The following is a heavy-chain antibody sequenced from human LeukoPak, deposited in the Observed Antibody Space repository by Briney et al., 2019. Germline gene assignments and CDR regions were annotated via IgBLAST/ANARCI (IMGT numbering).Heavy chain of an antibody. CDR2: IIPILGIA. D-gene: IGHD6-19*01. J-gene: IGHJ4*02. Sequence: EASVKASCKASGGTFSSYAISWVRQAPGQGLEWMGRIIPILGIANYAQKFQGRVTITADKSTSTAYMELSSLRSEDTAVYYCARDVIAVAGTYYFDYWGQGTLVTVSS. CDR3: ARDVIAVAGTYYFDY. CDR1: GGTFSSYA. V-gene: IGHV1-69*04.